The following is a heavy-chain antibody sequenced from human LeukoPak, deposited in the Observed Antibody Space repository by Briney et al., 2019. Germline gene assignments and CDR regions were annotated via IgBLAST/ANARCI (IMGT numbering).Heavy chain of an antibody. CDR2: IGTGTSTV. D-gene: IGHD7-27*01. CDR3: VRDKDWGFDS. Sequence: GGSLRLSCAASGFTFTSHTMNWVRQAPGKGLEWVSHIGTGTSTVGYADSIKGRFTISRDNAKNSVDLQMSSLRVDDSAVYYCVRDKDWGFDSWGQGTLVTVSS. CDR1: GFTFTSHT. V-gene: IGHV3-48*01. J-gene: IGHJ4*02.